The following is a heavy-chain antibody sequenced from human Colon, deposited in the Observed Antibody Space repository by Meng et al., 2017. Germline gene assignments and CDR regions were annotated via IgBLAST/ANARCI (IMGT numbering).Heavy chain of an antibody. J-gene: IGHJ4*02. V-gene: IGHV3-33*01. CDR3: ARGATPENFDY. Sequence: QGPVVDAWGDWVQPGSPLSSSCVASGFIFSHYSRHGVRQAPGKGLEWVAIIWYAGSNKYYGDSVKGLFTTSRDTSKNTLYLQMNSLRVEDTAVYYCARGATPENFDYWGQGTLVTVSS. CDR2: IWYAGSNK. CDR1: GFIFSHYS.